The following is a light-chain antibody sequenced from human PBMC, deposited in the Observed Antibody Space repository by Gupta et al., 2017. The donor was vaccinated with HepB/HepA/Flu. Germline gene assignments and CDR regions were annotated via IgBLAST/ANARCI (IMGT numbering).Light chain of an antibody. CDR2: GKN. CDR1: SLRSYY. Sequence: SSELTQDPAVSVALGQTVRITCQGDSLRSYYASWYQQKPGQAPVLVIYGKNNRPSGIPDRFSGSSSGNTASLTITGAQAEDEADYDCNSRDSSGNLVVFGGGTKLTV. J-gene: IGLJ2*01. CDR3: NSRDSSGNLVV. V-gene: IGLV3-19*01.